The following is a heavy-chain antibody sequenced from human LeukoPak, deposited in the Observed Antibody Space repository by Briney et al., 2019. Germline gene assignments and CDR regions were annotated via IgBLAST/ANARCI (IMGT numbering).Heavy chain of an antibody. CDR2: IYYSGST. J-gene: IGHJ5*02. D-gene: IGHD6-13*01. Sequence: SETLSLTCTVSGGSISSYYWSWIRQPPGRGLEWIGYIYYSGSTNYNPSLKSRVTISVDTSKKQFSLNLRSVTAADTAVYSCATSIAAAGTWFDPWGQGTLVTVSS. CDR3: ATSIAAAGTWFDP. CDR1: GGSISSYY. V-gene: IGHV4-59*08.